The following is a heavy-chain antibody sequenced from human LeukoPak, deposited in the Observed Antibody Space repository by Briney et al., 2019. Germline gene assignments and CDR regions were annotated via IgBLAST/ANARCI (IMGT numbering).Heavy chain of an antibody. CDR2: ISSSGSTI. J-gene: IGHJ4*02. V-gene: IGHV3-48*03. CDR1: VFTFSSYE. CDR3: ARGLNTYYYGSGSYYDY. Sequence: GGSLRLSCAASVFTFSSYEVNWVRQAPGKGLEWVSYISSSGSTIYYAGSVKGRFTISRDNAKNSLYLQMNSLRAEDTAVYYCARGLNTYYYGSGSYYDYWGQGTLVTVSS. D-gene: IGHD3-10*01.